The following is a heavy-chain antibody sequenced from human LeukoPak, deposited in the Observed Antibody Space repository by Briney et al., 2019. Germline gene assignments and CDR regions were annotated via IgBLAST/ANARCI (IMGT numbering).Heavy chain of an antibody. CDR1: GGSISSYY. V-gene: IGHV4-59*01. J-gene: IGHJ4*02. Sequence: SETLSLTCTVSGGSISSYYWSWIRQPPGKGLEWIGYIYYSGSTNYNPSLQSRVTISVDTSKNQFSLKLSSVTAADTAVYYCARWHGDFDYWGQGTLVTVSS. CDR3: ARWHGDFDY. CDR2: IYYSGST. D-gene: IGHD4-17*01.